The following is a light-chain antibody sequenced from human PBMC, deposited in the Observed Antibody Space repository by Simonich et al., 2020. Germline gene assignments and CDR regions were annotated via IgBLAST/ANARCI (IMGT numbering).Light chain of an antibody. Sequence: DIQMTQSPSSLSASVGNRVTITCRASQGISNSLAWYQQKPGKAPKLLLYAASRLESGVPSRFRGSGSGTDYTLTISSLQPEDCATYYCQQYYSTPITFGQGTRLEIK. V-gene: IGKV1-NL1*01. CDR3: QQYYSTPIT. CDR1: QGISNS. J-gene: IGKJ5*01. CDR2: AAS.